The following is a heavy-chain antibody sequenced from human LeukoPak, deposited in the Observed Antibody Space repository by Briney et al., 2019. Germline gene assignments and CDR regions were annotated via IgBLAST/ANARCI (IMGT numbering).Heavy chain of an antibody. Sequence: ASVKVSCKASGYTFTGHYMHWVRQAPGQGLEWMGWINCNTGGTNYAQNFQGWVRMTRDTSISTVYMELSRLRSGDTAVYYCAREFSGSWFDYWGQGTLVTVSS. CDR3: AREFSGSWFDY. CDR2: INCNTGGT. D-gene: IGHD2-15*01. CDR1: GYTFTGHY. J-gene: IGHJ4*02. V-gene: IGHV1-2*04.